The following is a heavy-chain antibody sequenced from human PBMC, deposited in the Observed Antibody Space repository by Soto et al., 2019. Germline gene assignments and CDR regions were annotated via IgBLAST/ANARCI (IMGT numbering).Heavy chain of an antibody. Sequence: PSETLSLTCTVSGVSISSGGYSWSWIRQHPGKGLEWIGNIYYSGRTYYNPSLKSRVILSVDTSKNHFSLTLRSVTAADSAMYYCARVLCRNTSCFTGKIYYYYGMDVWGQGTTVTVSS. CDR2: IYYSGRT. D-gene: IGHD2-2*01. CDR1: GVSISSGGYS. CDR3: ARVLCRNTSCFTGKIYYYYGMDV. J-gene: IGHJ6*02. V-gene: IGHV4-31*03.